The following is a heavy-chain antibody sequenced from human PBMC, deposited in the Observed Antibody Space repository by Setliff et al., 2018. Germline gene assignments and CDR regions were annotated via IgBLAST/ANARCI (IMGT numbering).Heavy chain of an antibody. CDR2: IYTSGGT. J-gene: IGHJ4*02. CDR1: GDSMNDNH. D-gene: IGHD7-27*01. V-gene: IGHV4-4*08. CDR3: ARDYWGSLDY. Sequence: SETLSLTCTVSGDSMNDNHWTWMRQPPGKGLEWIGYIYTSGGTNYNPSLKSRVTISVDTSKNQVSLKLTSVTVADTAVYYCARDYWGSLDYWGQGILVTVSS.